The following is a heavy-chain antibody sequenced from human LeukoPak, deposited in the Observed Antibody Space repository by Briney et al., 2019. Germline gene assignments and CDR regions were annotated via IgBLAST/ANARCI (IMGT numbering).Heavy chain of an antibody. V-gene: IGHV4-38-2*02. CDR1: GYSISSGYY. CDR2: IYHSGST. J-gene: IGHJ4*02. Sequence: PSETLSLTCTVSGYSISSGYYWGWIRQPPGKGLEWIGSIYHSGSTYYNPSLKSRVTISVDTSKNQFSLKLSSVTAADTAVYYCARGCYDSSGYYFDYWGQGTLVTVSS. CDR3: ARGCYDSSGYYFDY. D-gene: IGHD3-22*01.